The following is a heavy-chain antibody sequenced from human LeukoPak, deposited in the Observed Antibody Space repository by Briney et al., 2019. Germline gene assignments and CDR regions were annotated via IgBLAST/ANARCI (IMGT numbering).Heavy chain of an antibody. CDR2: ISNSGSII. D-gene: IGHD3-16*01. CDR3: ARDPQGAAFDI. Sequence: GGSLRLSCAASGFTFSRYKMNWVRQAPGKGLEWVSYISNSGSIIYYADSVKGRFTISRDNAKNSLYLQMNSLRGEDTAVYYCARDPQGAAFDIWGQGTMVTVSS. CDR1: GFTFSRYK. V-gene: IGHV3-48*03. J-gene: IGHJ3*02.